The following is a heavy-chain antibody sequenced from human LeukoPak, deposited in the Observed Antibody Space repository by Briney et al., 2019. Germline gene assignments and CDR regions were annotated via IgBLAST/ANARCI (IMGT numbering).Heavy chain of an antibody. CDR3: ARAQGAGYYFDY. CDR2: IKQDGSEK. D-gene: IGHD1-26*01. Sequence: GGSLRLSCAASGFTFSNYWMSWVRQAPGKGLEWVANIKQDGSEKYYVDSVKGRFTISRDNAKNSLYLQMNSLRAEDTAVYYRARAQGAGYYFDYWGQGTLVTVSS. V-gene: IGHV3-7*01. CDR1: GFTFSNYW. J-gene: IGHJ4*02.